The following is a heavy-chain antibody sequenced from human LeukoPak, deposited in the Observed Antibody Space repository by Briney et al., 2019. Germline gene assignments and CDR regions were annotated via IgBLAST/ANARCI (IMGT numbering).Heavy chain of an antibody. D-gene: IGHD5-12*01. CDR2: INPNSGGT. CDR1: GYTFTGYY. CDR3: ARDPVRVATIGLPDY. V-gene: IGHV1-2*02. J-gene: IGHJ4*02. Sequence: ASVKVSCKATGYTFTGYYMHWVRQAPGQGLEWMGWINPNSGGTNYAQKFQGRVTMTRDTSISTAYMELSSLRSEDTAVYYCARDPVRVATIGLPDYWGQGTLVTVSS.